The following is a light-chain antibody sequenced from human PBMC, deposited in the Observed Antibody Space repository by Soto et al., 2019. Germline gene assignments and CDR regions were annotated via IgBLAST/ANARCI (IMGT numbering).Light chain of an antibody. CDR2: AAS. J-gene: IGKJ1*01. CDR3: QKYNSAPWT. V-gene: IGKV1-27*01. CDR1: QCISNY. Sequence: DIQMTQSPSSLSASLGERVTITCRASQCISNYLAWYQQKPRKVPKLLIYAASTLQSGVPSRFSGSGSGTDFTLTISSLQPEDVATYYCQKYNSAPWTFGQGTKVDIK.